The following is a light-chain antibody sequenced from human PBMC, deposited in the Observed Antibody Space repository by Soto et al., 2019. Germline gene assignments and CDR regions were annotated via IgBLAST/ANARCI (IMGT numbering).Light chain of an antibody. CDR3: KKYGNSHIN. CDR2: GIF. Sequence: EIVMTQVSAAVSVFTGERATLSGRSSQSVNNYLAWYQQKPGQAPRLLVYGIFSRATGVKARFSGSESGTDFTLTISRMEPEDFAVYYCKKYGNSHINCGQGTRLEIK. V-gene: IGKV3-15*01. CDR1: QSVNNY. J-gene: IGKJ5*01.